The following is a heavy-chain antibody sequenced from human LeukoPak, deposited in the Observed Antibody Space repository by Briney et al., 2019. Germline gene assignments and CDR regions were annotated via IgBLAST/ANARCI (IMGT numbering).Heavy chain of an antibody. J-gene: IGHJ4*02. V-gene: IGHV4-59*01. CDR2: IYYSGST. D-gene: IGHD3-22*01. CDR1: GGSISSYY. Sequence: PSETLSLTCTVSGGSISSYYWSWTRQPPGKGLEWVGYIYYSGSTNYNPSLKSRVTISVDTSKNQFSLKLSSVTAADTAVYYCARSSGYYFFDYWGQGTLVTVSS. CDR3: ARSSGYYFFDY.